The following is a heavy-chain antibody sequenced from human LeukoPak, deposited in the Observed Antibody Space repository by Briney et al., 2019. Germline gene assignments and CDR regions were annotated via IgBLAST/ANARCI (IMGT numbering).Heavy chain of an antibody. CDR3: ARASASGYYYVSDY. J-gene: IGHJ4*02. D-gene: IGHD3-22*01. CDR2: IYYSGST. Sequence: PSQTLSLTRTVSGGSISSGGYYWSWIRQHPGKGLEWIGYIYYSGSTYYNPSLKSRVTISVDTSKNQFSLKLSSVTAADTVVYYCARASASGYYYVSDYWGQGTLVTVSS. V-gene: IGHV4-31*03. CDR1: GGSISSGGYY.